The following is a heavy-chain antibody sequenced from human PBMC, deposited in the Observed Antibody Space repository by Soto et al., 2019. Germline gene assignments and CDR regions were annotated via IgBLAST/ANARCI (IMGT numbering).Heavy chain of an antibody. Sequence: GGSLRLSCAVSGFTFRSYAMSWVRQAPGKGLEWVSLISGDGDSTYYADSVKGRFTISRDNSKNTLFLQMNSLRAEDTAVYYCTKEGGTVTKFDFWGQGTLVTVS. CDR1: GFTFRSYA. CDR3: TKEGGTVTKFDF. D-gene: IGHD4-17*01. V-gene: IGHV3-23*01. J-gene: IGHJ4*02. CDR2: ISGDGDST.